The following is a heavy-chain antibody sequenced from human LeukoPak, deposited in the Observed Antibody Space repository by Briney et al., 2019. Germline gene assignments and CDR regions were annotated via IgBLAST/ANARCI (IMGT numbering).Heavy chain of an antibody. CDR3: ARDGSVAVPGTLYFDS. J-gene: IGHJ4*02. CDR2: ISDSNANI. V-gene: IGHV3-48*03. CDR1: GFTFSSYE. Sequence: PGGSLRLSCAASGFTFSSYEMNWVRQAPGKGLEWVAYISDSNANIHYADSVKGRFTISRDNARNSLYLQLDSLRAEDTAVCYCARDGSVAVPGTLYFDSWGQGTLVTVSS. D-gene: IGHD6-19*01.